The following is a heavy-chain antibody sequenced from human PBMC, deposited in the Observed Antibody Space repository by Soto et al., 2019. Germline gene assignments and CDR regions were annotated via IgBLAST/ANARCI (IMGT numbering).Heavy chain of an antibody. CDR3: ARSNTSTVTAPSFDH. Sequence: QVQLVQSGAEVKKPGASVKVSCKASGYSFTDYYMHWLRQAPGQGLEWMAWTNTNTGGTNYGQDFQGWVTVTRDTSISTAYMELRGLKSGDTAIYYCARSNTSTVTAPSFDHWGQGTLVSVSS. J-gene: IGHJ4*02. V-gene: IGHV1-2*04. CDR1: GYSFTDYY. CDR2: TNTNTGGT. D-gene: IGHD2-21*02.